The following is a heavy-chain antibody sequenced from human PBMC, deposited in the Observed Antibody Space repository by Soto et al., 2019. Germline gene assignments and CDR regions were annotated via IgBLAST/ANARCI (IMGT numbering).Heavy chain of an antibody. CDR1: GGSITSFY. CDR3: TRGSSGWFPRPLDY. D-gene: IGHD6-19*01. V-gene: IGHV4-59*01. CDR2: IYYNGNT. J-gene: IGHJ4*02. Sequence: QVQLRESGPGLVKPSETLSLTCTVSGGSITSFYWSWVRQPPGKGLEWIGYIYYNGNTNYNPSRKTRVTISVDTSKNQFSLNLSSVTAADTAVYYCTRGSSGWFPRPLDYWGQGTLVTVSS.